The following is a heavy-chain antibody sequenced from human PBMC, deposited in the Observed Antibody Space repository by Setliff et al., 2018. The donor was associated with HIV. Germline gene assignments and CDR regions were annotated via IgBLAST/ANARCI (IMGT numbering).Heavy chain of an antibody. D-gene: IGHD5-12*01. Sequence: PGGSLRLSCAASGFTFSDHYMNWVRQAPGKGLEWVSYISKSGDYSNYADSVKGRFTISRDNGKDSLYLQMNSLRADDTALYYCAREGQATDSFDIWGQGTMVTVS. CDR3: AREGQATDSFDI. V-gene: IGHV3-11*06. CDR1: GFTFSDHY. J-gene: IGHJ3*02. CDR2: ISKSGDYS.